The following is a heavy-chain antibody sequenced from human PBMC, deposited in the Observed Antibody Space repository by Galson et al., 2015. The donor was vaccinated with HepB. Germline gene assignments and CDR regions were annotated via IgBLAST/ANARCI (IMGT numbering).Heavy chain of an antibody. CDR3: ARGYSYGYSYDF. V-gene: IGHV3-48*04. J-gene: IGHJ4*02. D-gene: IGHD5-18*01. CDR1: GFTFSSLS. Sequence: SLRLSCAASGFTFSSLSMSWVRQAPGKGLEWVSYISSTSGTIYYADSVKGRFTISRDNAKNSLHLQMNSLRAEDTALYYCARGYSYGYSYDFWGQGTLVTVSS. CDR2: ISSTSGTI.